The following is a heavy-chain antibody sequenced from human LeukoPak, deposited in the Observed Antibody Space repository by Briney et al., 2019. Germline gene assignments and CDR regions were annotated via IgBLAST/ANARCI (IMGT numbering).Heavy chain of an antibody. J-gene: IGHJ4*02. CDR2: ISYDGKNI. CDR3: AKTYSRESGYDFFFHY. Sequence: GGSLRLSCAASGFSFSNYGFHWVRQAPGKGLDWVSAISYDGKNIHYAGSVTGRFTICRDNSRNTVYLQMNSLRVDDTAVYYCAKTYSRESGYDFFFHYWGQGTRVTVSS. V-gene: IGHV3-33*06. D-gene: IGHD5-12*01. CDR1: GFSFSNYG.